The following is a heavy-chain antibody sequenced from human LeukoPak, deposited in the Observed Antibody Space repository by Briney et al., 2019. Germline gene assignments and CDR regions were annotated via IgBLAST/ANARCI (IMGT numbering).Heavy chain of an antibody. V-gene: IGHV3-66*02. D-gene: IGHD3-22*01. CDR2: IYSGGST. Sequence: GGSLRLSCVASGFTVSSNYMSWVRQAPGKGLEWVSVIYSGGSTYYADSVKGRFTISRDNSKNTLYLQMNSLRAEDTAVYYCARESSDLSFDYWGQGTLVTVSS. CDR1: GFTVSSNY. CDR3: ARESSDLSFDY. J-gene: IGHJ4*02.